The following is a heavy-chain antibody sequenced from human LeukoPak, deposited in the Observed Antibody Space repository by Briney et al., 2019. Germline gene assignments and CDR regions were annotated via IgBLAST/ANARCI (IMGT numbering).Heavy chain of an antibody. CDR1: GGSISSYY. CDR2: IYSSGGT. D-gene: IGHD3-22*01. J-gene: IGHJ3*02. Sequence: SETLSLTCSVSGGSISSYYWSWIRQPAGKGLESIGRIYSSGGTNYNPSLRSRVTMSVDTSKNQFSLKLTSVTAADTAVYYCARGPYYDSSKISAFDIWGQGTMVTVSS. V-gene: IGHV4-4*07. CDR3: ARGPYYDSSKISAFDI.